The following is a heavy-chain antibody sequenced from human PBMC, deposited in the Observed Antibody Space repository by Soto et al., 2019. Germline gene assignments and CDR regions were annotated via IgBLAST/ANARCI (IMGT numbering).Heavy chain of an antibody. D-gene: IGHD3-3*01. J-gene: IGHJ3*02. CDR2: IHSGGTT. Sequence: EVQLVESGGGLVRPGGSLRLSCAASGFTVSSNYMNWVRQAPGKGLEWVAVIHSGGTTDYADSAKGRFTISRHNSENTLYLQMNSLRTEDTAVYYCAREDFTIFGTNAFDTWGQGTMVTVSS. V-gene: IGHV3-53*04. CDR1: GFTVSSNY. CDR3: AREDFTIFGTNAFDT.